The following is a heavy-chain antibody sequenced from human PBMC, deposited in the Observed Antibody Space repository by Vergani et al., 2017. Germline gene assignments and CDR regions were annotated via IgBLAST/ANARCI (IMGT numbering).Heavy chain of an antibody. CDR3: AREGIAAAGRYDY. CDR2: IYYSGST. CDR1: GGSISSSSYY. V-gene: IGHV4-39*07. J-gene: IGHJ4*02. Sequence: QLQLQESGSGLVKPSQTLSLTCAVSGGSISSSSYYWGWIRQPPGKGLEWIGSIYYSGSTYYNPSLKSRVTISVDTSKNQFSLKLSSVTAADTAVYYCAREGIAAAGRYDYWGQGTLVTVSS. D-gene: IGHD6-13*01.